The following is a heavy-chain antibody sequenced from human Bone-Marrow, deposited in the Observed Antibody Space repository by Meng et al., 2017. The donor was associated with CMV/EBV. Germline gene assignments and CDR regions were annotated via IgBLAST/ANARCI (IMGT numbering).Heavy chain of an antibody. CDR1: GGTFSSYA. CDR2: IIPIFGTA. CDR3: ARALGVLRFLEWLLTIDY. Sequence: SVKVSCKASGGTFSSYAISWVRQAPGQGLEWMGGIIPIFGTANYAQKFQGRVTITTDESTSTAYMELSSLRSEVTAVYYCARALGVLRFLEWLLTIDYWGQGTLVTVSS. D-gene: IGHD3-3*01. J-gene: IGHJ4*02. V-gene: IGHV1-69*05.